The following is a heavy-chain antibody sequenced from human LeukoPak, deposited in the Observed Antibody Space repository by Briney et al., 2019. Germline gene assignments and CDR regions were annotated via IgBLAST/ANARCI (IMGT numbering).Heavy chain of an antibody. J-gene: IGHJ4*02. D-gene: IGHD5-18*01. V-gene: IGHV4-30-4*02. CDR1: GGSISSGDYY. Sequence: SETLSLTCTVSGGSISSGDYYWSWIRQPPGKGLEWIGYIYYSGSTYYNPSLKSRVTISVDTSKNQFSLKLSSVTAADTAVYYCARVDTAMVKDYWGQGTLVTVSS. CDR3: ARVDTAMVKDY. CDR2: IYYSGST.